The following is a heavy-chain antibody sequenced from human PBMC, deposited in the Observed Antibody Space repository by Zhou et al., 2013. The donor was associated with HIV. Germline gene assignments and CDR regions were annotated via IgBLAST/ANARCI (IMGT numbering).Heavy chain of an antibody. CDR3: ARESNASGKGRSVDF. Sequence: QVQLLQSASEILKPGATAKVSCKTSGYTFTSYYIHWLRQAPGQGLEVMGILNPKSGIVNYVERFRPKVIMTRDTSTSTVYLWLSSLTSDDTATYYCARESNASGKGRSVDFWGQGTRLIVSS. V-gene: IGHV1-2*02. CDR2: LNPKSGIV. J-gene: IGHJ4*02. CDR1: GYTFTSYY. D-gene: IGHD3-10*01.